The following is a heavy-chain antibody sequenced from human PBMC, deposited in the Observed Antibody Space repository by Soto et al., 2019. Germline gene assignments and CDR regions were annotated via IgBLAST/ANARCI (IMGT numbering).Heavy chain of an antibody. CDR3: ATTGMGITLYYYYHGMDV. CDR2: MFYGGST. CDR1: GFTVSTHY. Sequence: EVQLVESGGGLVQPGGSLRLSCAASGFTVSTHYMTWVRQAPGKGLEWVSVMFYGGSTYYADSVKGRFTISRDDSEITVYLQMNSLRAEDTAVYYCATTGMGITLYYYYHGMDVWGQGTTVTVSS. V-gene: IGHV3-66*01. D-gene: IGHD1-26*01. J-gene: IGHJ6*02.